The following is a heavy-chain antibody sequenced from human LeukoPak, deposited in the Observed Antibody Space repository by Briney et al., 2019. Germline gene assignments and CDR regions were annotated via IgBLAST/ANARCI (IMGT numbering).Heavy chain of an antibody. D-gene: IGHD2-2*01. Sequence: GGSLRLSCAASGFTFSSYGMHWARQAPGKGLEWVAVISYDGSNKYYADSVKGRFTISRDNSKNTLDLQMNSLRAEDTAVYYCAKRGYCSSTSCYPLSDAFDIWGQGTMVTVSS. CDR2: ISYDGSNK. J-gene: IGHJ3*02. CDR1: GFTFSSYG. V-gene: IGHV3-30*18. CDR3: AKRGYCSSTSCYPLSDAFDI.